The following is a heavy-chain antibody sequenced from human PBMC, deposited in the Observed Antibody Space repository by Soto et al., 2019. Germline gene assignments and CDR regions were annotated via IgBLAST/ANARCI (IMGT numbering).Heavy chain of an antibody. J-gene: IGHJ4*02. CDR2: IRSKSNNYAT. V-gene: IGHV3-73*01. CDR1: GFTFSDST. CDR3: TILGDYGDYGTY. Sequence: EVQLVESGGGLVQPGGSLRLSCAASGFTFSDSTVHWVRQASGKGLEWVGRIRSKSNNYATAYAASVKGRFTVSRDESKNTAYLQMSSLKIEDTAVYYCTILGDYGDYGTYWGQGTPVSVSS. D-gene: IGHD4-17*01.